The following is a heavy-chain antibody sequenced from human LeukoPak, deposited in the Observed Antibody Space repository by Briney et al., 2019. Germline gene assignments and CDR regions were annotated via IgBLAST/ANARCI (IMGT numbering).Heavy chain of an antibody. J-gene: IGHJ4*02. D-gene: IGHD3-10*01. V-gene: IGHV3-9*01. CDR2: ISWNSGSI. Sequence: PGRSLRLSCAASGFTFDDYAMHWVRQAPGKGLGWVSGISWNSGSIGYADSVKGRFTISRDNAKNSLYLQMNSLRAEDTALYYCAKGMPGSSSFDYWGQGTLVTVSS. CDR1: GFTFDDYA. CDR3: AKGMPGSSSFDY.